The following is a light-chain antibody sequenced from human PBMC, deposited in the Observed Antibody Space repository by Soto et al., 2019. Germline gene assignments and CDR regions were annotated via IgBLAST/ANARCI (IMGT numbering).Light chain of an antibody. CDR2: LEGSGSY. J-gene: IGLJ3*02. CDR1: SGHSSYI. Sequence: QSVLTQSSSASASLGSSVKLTCTLSSGHSSYIIAWHQQQPGKAPRYLMNLEGSGSYNKGSGVPDRFSGSSSVADRYLTISNLQFEDEADYYCETWDSNTHVFGGGTKVTVL. V-gene: IGLV4-60*02. CDR3: ETWDSNTHV.